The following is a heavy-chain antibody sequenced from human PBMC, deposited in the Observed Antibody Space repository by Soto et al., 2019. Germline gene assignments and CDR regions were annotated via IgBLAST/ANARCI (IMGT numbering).Heavy chain of an antibody. Sequence: GSLRLSCAASGFTFSSYAMHWVRQAPGKGLEWVAVISYDGSNKYYADSVKGRFTISRDNSKNTLYLQMNSLRAEDTAVYYCARTFPDTVVVVAAHLDYWGQGTLVTVSS. CDR1: GFTFSSYA. J-gene: IGHJ4*02. D-gene: IGHD2-15*01. CDR3: ARTFPDTVVVVAAHLDY. CDR2: ISYDGSNK. V-gene: IGHV3-30-3*01.